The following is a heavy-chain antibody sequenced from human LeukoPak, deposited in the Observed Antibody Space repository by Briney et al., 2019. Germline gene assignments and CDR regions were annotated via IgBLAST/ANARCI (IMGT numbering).Heavy chain of an antibody. Sequence: GGSLRLSCAASGFTFSSYSMNWVRQAPGKGLEWVSYISSSSSTIYYADSVKGRFTISRDNAKNSLYLQMNSLRDEDTAVYYCARKDLTGYYYYGMDVWGQGTTVTVFS. CDR3: ARKDLTGYYYYGMDV. CDR2: ISSSSSTI. D-gene: IGHD3-9*01. CDR1: GFTFSSYS. J-gene: IGHJ6*02. V-gene: IGHV3-48*02.